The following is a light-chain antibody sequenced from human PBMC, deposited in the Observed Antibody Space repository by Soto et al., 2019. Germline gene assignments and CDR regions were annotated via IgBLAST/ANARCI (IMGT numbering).Light chain of an antibody. CDR3: QQYSTPWT. J-gene: IGKJ1*01. CDR2: WAS. CDR1: QSVLYSSNSRNY. V-gene: IGKV4-1*01. Sequence: DIVMTQSPDSLAVSLGERATINCKSSQSVLYSSNSRNYLAWYQQKPGQPPKLLIYWASIRESGVPDRFSGSGSGTDFTLTISSLQAEDVAVYYYQQYSTPWTFGQGTRVEVK.